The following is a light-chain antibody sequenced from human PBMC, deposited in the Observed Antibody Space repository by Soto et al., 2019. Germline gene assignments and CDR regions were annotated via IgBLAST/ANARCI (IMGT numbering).Light chain of an antibody. Sequence: SYVLTQPPSVSVSPGMTATITCGGNKIGGQSVHWYQQKPGQAPVLVMFYDRVRPSGIPDRFSGSNSGNTATLTISRVEAGDEADYYCQVWDSSGDHLGVFGGGTKLTVL. J-gene: IGLJ3*02. CDR1: KIGGQS. CDR3: QVWDSSGDHLGV. V-gene: IGLV3-21*01. CDR2: YDR.